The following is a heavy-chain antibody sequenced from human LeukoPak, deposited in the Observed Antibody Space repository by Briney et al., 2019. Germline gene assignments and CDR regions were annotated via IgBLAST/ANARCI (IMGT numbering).Heavy chain of an antibody. V-gene: IGHV3-53*01. D-gene: IGHD3-10*01. CDR2: NYSGGNT. J-gene: IGHJ4*02. Sequence: ETLSLTCAVSGDSISSSRWWSWVRQAPGKGLEWVSINYSGGNTYYADSVKGRFTISRDNSKNTVYLQMNSLRVEDTAVYYCARDSSLWFGATWGQGTLVIVSS. CDR1: GDSISSSRW. CDR3: ARDSSLWFGAT.